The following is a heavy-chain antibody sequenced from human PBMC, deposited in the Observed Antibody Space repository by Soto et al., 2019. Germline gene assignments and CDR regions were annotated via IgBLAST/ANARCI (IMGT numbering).Heavy chain of an antibody. J-gene: IGHJ6*02. V-gene: IGHV3-23*01. CDR2: ISGSGGST. CDR3: AKRQDIVVVTAAPIVYYYYGMDV. Sequence: GGSLRLSCAASGFAFSGYAMSWVRQAPGKGLEWVSAISGSGGSTYYADSVKGRFTISRDNSKNTLYLQMNSLRAEDTAVYYCAKRQDIVVVTAAPIVYYYYGMDVWGQGTTVTVS. D-gene: IGHD2-2*01. CDR1: GFAFSGYA.